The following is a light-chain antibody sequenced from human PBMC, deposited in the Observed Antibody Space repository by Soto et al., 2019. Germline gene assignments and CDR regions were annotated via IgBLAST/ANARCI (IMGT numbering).Light chain of an antibody. J-gene: IGKJ2*01. CDR3: QQYDNLPPNT. V-gene: IGKV1-33*01. Sequence: DIQMTQSPSPRLPSFETMFPITFQAVQTFRNFENGNQQKPGKAPKLLIYDASKLDTGVPSRFSGSGSGTTFTFTITSLQAEDFATYYCQQYDNLPPNTFGQGTRLEIK. CDR1: QTFRNF. CDR2: DAS.